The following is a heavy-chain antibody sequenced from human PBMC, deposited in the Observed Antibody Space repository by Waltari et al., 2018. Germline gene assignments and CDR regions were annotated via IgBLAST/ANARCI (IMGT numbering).Heavy chain of an antibody. Sequence: QLQLQELGPGLVNPSETLLLTCTVSGGSISTKTYYWGWIRQPPGKGLEWIGGFYYSGSTYYNPSLKSRGHISVDSSKNQFSLKLNSVTAADTALYYCARHQVYCGDDRCYPPFDHWGQGTLVNVSS. CDR3: ARHQVYCGDDRCYPPFDH. D-gene: IGHD2-21*01. CDR1: GGSISTKTYY. CDR2: FYYSGST. V-gene: IGHV4-39*01. J-gene: IGHJ4*02.